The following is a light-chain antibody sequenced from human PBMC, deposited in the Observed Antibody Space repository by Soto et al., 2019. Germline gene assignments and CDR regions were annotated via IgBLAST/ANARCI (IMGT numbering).Light chain of an antibody. Sequence: DIKVTQSPSAMSASVGDRVTITCRGSQDISHYLAWFQQKPGKVPNRLIFAVSNLESGVPSRFRGSGSGTEFTLTITSLQPEDSATYYCLQHNSYPWTVGQGTKVDIK. CDR2: AVS. CDR3: LQHNSYPWT. J-gene: IGKJ1*01. CDR1: QDISHY. V-gene: IGKV1-17*03.